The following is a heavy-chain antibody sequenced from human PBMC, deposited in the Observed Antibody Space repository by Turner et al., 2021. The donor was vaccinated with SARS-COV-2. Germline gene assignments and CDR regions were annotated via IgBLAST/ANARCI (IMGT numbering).Heavy chain of an antibody. D-gene: IGHD2-15*01. V-gene: IGHV4-34*01. CDR3: ARVVMIASTPANFDS. CDR2: INHRGST. CDR1: AGSFSAYY. Sequence: QVHLQPWGAGLLKPSETLSLTCAVSAGSFSAYYWSWIRQPPGKGLQWIGEINHRGSTSYNPSLKSRVTISVDTSKSQVSLKLNSVTAADTAVYYCARVVMIASTPANFDSWGQGTLVTVSS. J-gene: IGHJ4*02.